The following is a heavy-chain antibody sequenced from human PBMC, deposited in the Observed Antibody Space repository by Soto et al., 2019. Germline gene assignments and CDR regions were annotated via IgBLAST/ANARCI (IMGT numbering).Heavy chain of an antibody. V-gene: IGHV1-18*01. CDR2: ISAYNGNT. CDR3: GGGGSYYEDVTQGVFDI. D-gene: IGHD1-26*01. CDR1: GYTFTRYG. J-gene: IGHJ3*02. Sequence: GASVKVSCKASGYTFTRYGISWVRQAPGQGLEWMGWISAYNGNTNYAQKLQGRVTMTTDTSTSTAYMELRSLRSDDTAVYYCGGGGSYYEDVTQGVFDIGAQGKMATVS.